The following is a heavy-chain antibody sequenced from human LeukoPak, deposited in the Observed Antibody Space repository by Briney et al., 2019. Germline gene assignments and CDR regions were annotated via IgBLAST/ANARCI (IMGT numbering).Heavy chain of an antibody. V-gene: IGHV3-23*01. Sequence: GGTLRLSCAASGFTLSSYGMSWVRQAPGKGLEWVSAISGSGGSTYYADSVKGRFTISRDNSKNTLYLQMNSLRAEDTAVYYCAKDLAPTMVRGGSFDYWGQGTLVTVSS. CDR1: GFTLSSYG. CDR2: ISGSGGST. D-gene: IGHD3-10*01. CDR3: AKDLAPTMVRGGSFDY. J-gene: IGHJ4*02.